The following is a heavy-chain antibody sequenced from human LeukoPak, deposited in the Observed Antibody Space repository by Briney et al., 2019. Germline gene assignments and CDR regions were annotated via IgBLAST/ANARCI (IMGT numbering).Heavy chain of an antibody. CDR2: ISGGGGST. CDR3: AKGGCSGGSCYPLPSWFDP. D-gene: IGHD2-15*01. V-gene: IGHV3-23*01. Sequence: GRSLRLSCAASGFTFSSYGLHWVRQAPGKGLEWVSGISGGGGSTYYADSVKGRFTISRDNSKNTLYLQMNSLRAEDTAVYYCAKGGCSGGSCYPLPSWFDPWGQGTLVTVSS. J-gene: IGHJ5*02. CDR1: GFTFSSYG.